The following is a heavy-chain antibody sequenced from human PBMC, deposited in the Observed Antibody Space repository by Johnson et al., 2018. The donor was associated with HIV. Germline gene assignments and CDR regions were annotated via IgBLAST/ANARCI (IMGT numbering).Heavy chain of an antibody. V-gene: IGHV3-7*01. CDR2: ITQGGSEK. Sequence: VQLVESGGGLVRPGESLRLSCVASGFTFSGYWMTWVRQAPGKGLEWVANITQGGSEKYYVDSVKGRFTISRDNAKKSLYLQMNSLRAEDTAVYYCARDGSNFGAFDIWGQGTMVTVSS. D-gene: IGHD1-1*01. CDR3: ARDGSNFGAFDI. CDR1: GFTFSGYW. J-gene: IGHJ3*02.